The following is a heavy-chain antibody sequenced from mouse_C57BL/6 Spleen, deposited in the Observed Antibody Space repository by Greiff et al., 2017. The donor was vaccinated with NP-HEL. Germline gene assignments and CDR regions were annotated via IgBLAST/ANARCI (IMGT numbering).Heavy chain of an antibody. D-gene: IGHD1-1*01. CDR3: ARDGSSPSYAMDY. Sequence: QVQLQQSGAELMKPGASVKLSCKATGYTFTGYWIEWVKQRPGHGLEWIGEILPGSGSTYYNEKFKGKATFTADTSSNTAYMQLSSLTTEDSAIYYCARDGSSPSYAMDYWGQGTSVTVSS. J-gene: IGHJ4*01. CDR2: ILPGSGST. V-gene: IGHV1-9*01. CDR1: GYTFTGYW.